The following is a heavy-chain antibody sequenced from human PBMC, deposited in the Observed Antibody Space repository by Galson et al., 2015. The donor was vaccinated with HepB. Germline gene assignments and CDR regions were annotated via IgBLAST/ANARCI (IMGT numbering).Heavy chain of an antibody. CDR3: ARGFRYSSSWYLDY. V-gene: IGHV3-66*02. Sequence: SLRLSCAASGFTVSSNYMSWVRQAPGKGLEWVSVIYSGGSTYYADSVKGRFTISRDNSKNTLYLQMNSLRAEDTAVYYCARGFRYSSSWYLDYWGQGTLVTVSS. CDR1: GFTVSSNY. J-gene: IGHJ4*02. CDR2: IYSGGST. D-gene: IGHD6-13*01.